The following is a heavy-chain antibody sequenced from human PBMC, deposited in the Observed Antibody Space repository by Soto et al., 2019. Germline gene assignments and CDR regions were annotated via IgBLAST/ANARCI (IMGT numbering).Heavy chain of an antibody. D-gene: IGHD2-8*02. CDR2: MHYSGNT. CDR1: GGSISRYY. V-gene: IGHV4-59*08. CDR3: ATSTGWPGFDF. J-gene: IGHJ4*02. Sequence: QVQLQESGPGLVKPSETLSLTCSVSGGSISRYYCSWVRQPPGKGLEWIGHMHYSGNTRYNPSLKRRATVSLDTSKNQFSLKLSSVTAADTAVYYCATSTGWPGFDFWGQGTLATVSS.